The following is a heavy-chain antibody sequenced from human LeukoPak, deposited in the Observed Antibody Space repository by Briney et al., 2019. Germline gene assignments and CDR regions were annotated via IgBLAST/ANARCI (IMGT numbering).Heavy chain of an antibody. CDR3: AELGITMIGGV. CDR1: GFTFSSYE. CDR2: ISNSDSTI. J-gene: IGHJ6*04. D-gene: IGHD3-10*02. V-gene: IGHV3-48*03. Sequence: GGSLRLSCAASGFTFSSYETNWVRQAPGKGLEWVSYISNSDSTIYYADSVKGRFTISRDNAKNSLYLQMDSLRAEDTAVYYCAELGITMIGGVWGKGTTVTISS.